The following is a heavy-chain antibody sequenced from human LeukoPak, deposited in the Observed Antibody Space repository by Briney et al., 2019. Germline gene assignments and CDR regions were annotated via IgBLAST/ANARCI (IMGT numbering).Heavy chain of an antibody. CDR1: GGSISSKSHL. D-gene: IGHD5-18*01. Sequence: SETLSLTCTVSGGSISSKSHLWDWIRQPPGKELEWIGNTYYSGNTYYNPSLKSRVTISVDTSKNQFSLKLSSVIAADTAVYYCARHFSYGPDYWGQGTLVTVFS. CDR2: TYYSGNT. V-gene: IGHV4-39*01. J-gene: IGHJ4*02. CDR3: ARHFSYGPDY.